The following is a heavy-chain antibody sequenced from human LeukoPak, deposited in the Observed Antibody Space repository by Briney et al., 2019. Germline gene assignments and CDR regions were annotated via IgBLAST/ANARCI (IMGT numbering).Heavy chain of an antibody. J-gene: IGHJ6*02. Sequence: SETLSLTCTVSGGSISSYYWNWIRQPARKGLEWIGRIYTTGSTNYNASLKSRVTMSVDTSTNQFSLKLSSVTAADTGVYYCARWDPYYYYYGMDVWGQGTTVTVSS. CDR1: GGSISSYY. V-gene: IGHV4-4*07. CDR3: ARWDPYYYYYGMDV. D-gene: IGHD1-26*01. CDR2: IYTTGST.